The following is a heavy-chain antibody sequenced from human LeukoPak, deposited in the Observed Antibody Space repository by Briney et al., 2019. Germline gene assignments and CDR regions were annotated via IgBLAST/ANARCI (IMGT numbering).Heavy chain of an antibody. V-gene: IGHV4-34*01. CDR2: INHSGST. CDR3: ARLNYDFWSGYYKGDYGMDV. D-gene: IGHD3-3*01. CDR1: GGSFSGYY. J-gene: IGHJ6*02. Sequence: PSETLSLTCAVYGGSFSGYYWSWIRQPPGKGLEWIGEINHSGSTNYNPSLKSRVTISVDTSKNQFSLKLSSVTAADTAVYYCARLNYDFWSGYYKGDYGMDVWGQGTLITVSS.